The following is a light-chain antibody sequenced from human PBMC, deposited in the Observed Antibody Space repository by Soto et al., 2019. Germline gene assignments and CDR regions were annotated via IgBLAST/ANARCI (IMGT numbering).Light chain of an antibody. CDR1: QSVFYSSNNKNY. J-gene: IGKJ4*01. CDR3: QQYYSLPLT. Sequence: DIVMTQSPESLAVSLGERATINCKSSQSVFYSSNNKNYLTWYQQKPGQPPKLLIHWASTRESGVPDRFSGSGSETDFTLTISSLQAEDVAFYYCQQYYSLPLTFGGGTKVEIK. V-gene: IGKV4-1*01. CDR2: WAS.